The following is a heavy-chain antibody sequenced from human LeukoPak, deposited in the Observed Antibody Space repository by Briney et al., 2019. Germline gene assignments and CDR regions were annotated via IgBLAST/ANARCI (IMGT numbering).Heavy chain of an antibody. V-gene: IGHV3-74*01. CDR1: GFTFSSFW. CDR3: ASYGDYLYY. J-gene: IGHJ4*02. CDR2: INSDESST. Sequence: GGSLRLSCAASGFTFSSFWMHWVRQAPGKGLVWVSRINSDESSTSYADSVKGRFTISRDNAKNTLYLQMNSLRAEDTAVYYCASYGDYLYYWGQGTLVTVSS. D-gene: IGHD4-17*01.